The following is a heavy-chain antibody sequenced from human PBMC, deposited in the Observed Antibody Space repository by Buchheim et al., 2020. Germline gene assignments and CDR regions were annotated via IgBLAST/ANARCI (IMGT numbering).Heavy chain of an antibody. J-gene: IGHJ5*02. CDR1: GGSISSYY. V-gene: IGHV4-59*08. CDR2: IYYSGST. Sequence: QVQLQESGPGLVKPSETLSLTCTVSGGSISSYYWSWIRQPPGKGLEWIGYIYYSGSTYYNPSLKSRVTISVDTSKNQFSLKLSSVTAADTAVYYCARLRFLEWAFDPWGQGTL. CDR3: ARLRFLEWAFDP. D-gene: IGHD3-3*01.